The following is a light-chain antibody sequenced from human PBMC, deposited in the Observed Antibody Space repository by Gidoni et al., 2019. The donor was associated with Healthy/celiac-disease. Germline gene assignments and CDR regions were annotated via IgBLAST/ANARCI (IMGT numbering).Light chain of an antibody. CDR1: SSDVVSYNL. CDR3: CSYAGSSTAV. Sequence: QSALTQPASVPGSPGHAITISCTGTSSDVVSYNLVSWYQPHPGKAPKLMIYEGSKRPSGVSNGFSGSKSGNTASLTISGLQAEDEADYYCCSYAGSSTAVFGGGTKLTVL. V-gene: IGLV2-23*01. CDR2: EGS. J-gene: IGLJ2*01.